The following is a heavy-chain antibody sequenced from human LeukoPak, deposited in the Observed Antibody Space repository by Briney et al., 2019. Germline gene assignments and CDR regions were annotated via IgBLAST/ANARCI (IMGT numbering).Heavy chain of an antibody. CDR2: ISSSSSTI. J-gene: IGHJ4*02. D-gene: IGHD6-19*01. Sequence: GGSLRLSCAASGFTFSSYSMNWVRQAPGKGLEWVSYISSSSSTIYYADSVKGRFTISRDNAKNSLYLQMNSLRDEDTAVYYCARVSGPDSGWYYYFDYWGQGTLVTVSS. CDR1: GFTFSSYS. CDR3: ARVSGPDSGWYYYFDY. V-gene: IGHV3-48*02.